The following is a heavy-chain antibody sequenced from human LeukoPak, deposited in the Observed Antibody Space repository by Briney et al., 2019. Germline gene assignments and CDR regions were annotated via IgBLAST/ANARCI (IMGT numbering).Heavy chain of an antibody. CDR1: GDSVSSNSVT. V-gene: IGHV6-1*01. CDR2: TYYRSTWYN. D-gene: IGHD2-2*01. J-gene: IGHJ5*02. Sequence: SQTLSLTCAISGDSVSSNSVTWNWIRQSPSRGLEWLGRTYYRSTWYNDYAVSVRGRITVNPDTSKDQFSLHLNSVTPEDTAVYYCARRLTQYDCFDPWGQGILVTVSS. CDR3: ARRLTQYDCFDP.